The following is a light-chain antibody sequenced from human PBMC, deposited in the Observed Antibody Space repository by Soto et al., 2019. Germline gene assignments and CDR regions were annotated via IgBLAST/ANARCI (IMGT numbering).Light chain of an antibody. CDR2: GAS. CDR1: QSVSGH. CDR3: QQYDNWPWT. V-gene: IGKV3-15*01. J-gene: IGKJ1*01. Sequence: EIVMTQSPATLSVSPGERVTLSCRASQSVSGHLAWYQQKPGQAPRLIISGASTRVTGIPARFSGSGSGTEFTLTISSLQSEDFAVYYCQQYDNWPWTFGQGTKVDIK.